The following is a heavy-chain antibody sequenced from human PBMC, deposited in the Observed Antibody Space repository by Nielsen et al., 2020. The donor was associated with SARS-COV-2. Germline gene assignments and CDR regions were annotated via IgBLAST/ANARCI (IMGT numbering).Heavy chain of an antibody. Sequence: VRQAPGKGLEWVSYISSSSSTIYYADSVKGRFTISRDNAKNSLYLQMNSLRAEDTAVYYCARHPHKRIAAAGQLDYWGQGTLVTVSS. J-gene: IGHJ4*02. D-gene: IGHD6-13*01. V-gene: IGHV3-48*01. CDR2: ISSSSSTI. CDR3: ARHPHKRIAAAGQLDY.